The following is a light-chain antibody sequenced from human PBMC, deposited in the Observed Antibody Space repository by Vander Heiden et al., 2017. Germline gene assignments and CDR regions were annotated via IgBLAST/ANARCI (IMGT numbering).Light chain of an antibody. CDR3: QQRSNWLQIT. CDR2: DAS. V-gene: IGKV3-11*01. J-gene: IGKJ5*01. Sequence: EIVLTQSPATLSLSPGERATLSCRASQSVSSYLAWYQQKPGQAPRLLIYDASHMDTGIPARFSGSGYGKYFTLTISSREPEDFAVYYCQQRSNWLQITFGQGTQLEIK. CDR1: QSVSSY.